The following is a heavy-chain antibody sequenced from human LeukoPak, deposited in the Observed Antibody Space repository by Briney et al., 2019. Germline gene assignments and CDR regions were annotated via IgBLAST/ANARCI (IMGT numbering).Heavy chain of an antibody. Sequence: PSETLSLTCTVSGGSISSYYWSWIRQPAGKGLEWNGRIYTSGSTDYNPSLKSRVTMSVDTSKNQFSLKLSSVTAADTAVYYCARYSSSWDPFDYWGQGTLVTVSS. CDR1: GGSISSYY. D-gene: IGHD6-13*01. CDR3: ARYSSSWDPFDY. J-gene: IGHJ4*02. V-gene: IGHV4-4*07. CDR2: IYTSGST.